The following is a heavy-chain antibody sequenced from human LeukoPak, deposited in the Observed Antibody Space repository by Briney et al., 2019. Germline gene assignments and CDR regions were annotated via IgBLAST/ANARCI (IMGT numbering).Heavy chain of an antibody. J-gene: IGHJ4*02. CDR1: GGSISSYC. CDR3: ARNACSGGSCYSNFDY. CDR2: IYTSGST. V-gene: IGHV4-4*07. D-gene: IGHD2-15*01. Sequence: PSETLSLTCTVSGGSISSYCWSWIRQPAGKGLEWLGRIYTSGSTNYNPSLKSRVTMSVDTSKNQFSLKLSSVTAADTAVYYCARNACSGGSCYSNFDYWGQGTLVTVSS.